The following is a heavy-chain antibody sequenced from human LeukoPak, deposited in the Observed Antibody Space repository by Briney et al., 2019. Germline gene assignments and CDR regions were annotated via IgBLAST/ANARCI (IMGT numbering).Heavy chain of an antibody. Sequence: AASVTVSCKASGYTFTNYNMHWVRQAPGQGLEWMGIINPSGGSTNYAQNFQGRVTMTRDTSTSTVYMELSSLRSEDTAIYYCARIRDGYNDAYDIWGQGTVVTVPS. CDR3: ARIRDGYNDAYDI. J-gene: IGHJ3*02. D-gene: IGHD5-24*01. CDR2: INPSGGST. CDR1: GYTFTNYN. V-gene: IGHV1-46*01.